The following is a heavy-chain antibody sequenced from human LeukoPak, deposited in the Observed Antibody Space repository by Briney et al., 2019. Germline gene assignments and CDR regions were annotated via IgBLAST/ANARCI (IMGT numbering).Heavy chain of an antibody. CDR2: INPSGGST. Sequence: GASVKVSCEASGYTFTSYYMHWVRQAPGQGLEWMGIINPSGGSTSYAQKFQGRVTMTRDTSTSTVYMELSSLRSEDTAVYYCARTAKSTAVTYVAFDIWGQGTRVTVSS. V-gene: IGHV1-46*01. CDR3: ARTAKSTAVTYVAFDI. D-gene: IGHD4-17*01. J-gene: IGHJ3*02. CDR1: GYTFTSYY.